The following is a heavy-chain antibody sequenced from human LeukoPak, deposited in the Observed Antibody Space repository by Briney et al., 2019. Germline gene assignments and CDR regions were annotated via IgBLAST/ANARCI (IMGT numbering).Heavy chain of an antibody. CDR3: ARVGLTANGKGGPYNWFGP. J-gene: IGHJ5*02. D-gene: IGHD3-16*01. V-gene: IGHV4-38-2*02. Sequence: SETLSLTCTVSGYSISSGYYWGWIRQPPGKGLEWIGYIYHSGSTYYNPSLKSRVTISVDRSKNQFSLKLSSVTAADTAVYYCARVGLTANGKGGPYNWFGPGAREPWSPSPQ. CDR1: GYSISSGYY. CDR2: IYHSGST.